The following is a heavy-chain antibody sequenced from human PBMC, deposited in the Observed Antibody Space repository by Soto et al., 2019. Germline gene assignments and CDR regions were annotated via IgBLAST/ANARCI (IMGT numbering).Heavy chain of an antibody. CDR2: IYYSGRT. Sequence: SETPSLTCTVSGGSISSYYWSWIRQPPGKGLEWIGYIYYSGRTNYNPSFKSRVTISVDASKNQFSLKLRSATAADTAVYYCAALAYCSGGNCYSFDYWGQGTLVTVSS. J-gene: IGHJ4*02. CDR3: AALAYCSGGNCYSFDY. D-gene: IGHD2-15*01. V-gene: IGHV4-59*01. CDR1: GGSISSYY.